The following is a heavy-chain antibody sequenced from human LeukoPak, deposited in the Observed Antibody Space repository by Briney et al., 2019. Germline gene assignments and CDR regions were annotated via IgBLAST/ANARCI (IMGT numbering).Heavy chain of an antibody. CDR3: ARGGSYYDILTGYYKPAVIDY. Sequence: GASVKVSCKASGYTFTSYGISWVRQAPGQGLEWMGWISAYYGNTNYAQKLQGRVTMTTDTSTSTAYMELRSLRSDDTAVYYCARGGSYYDILTGYYKPAVIDYWGQGTLVTVSS. V-gene: IGHV1-18*01. CDR1: GYTFTSYG. J-gene: IGHJ4*02. D-gene: IGHD3-9*01. CDR2: ISAYYGNT.